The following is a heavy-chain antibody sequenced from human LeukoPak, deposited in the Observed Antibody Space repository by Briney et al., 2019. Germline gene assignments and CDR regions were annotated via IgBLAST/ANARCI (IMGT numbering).Heavy chain of an antibody. CDR2: IWFDGSNK. D-gene: IGHD1-14*01. CDR1: GFXFRSYG. V-gene: IGHV3-33*01. J-gene: IGHJ4*02. CDR3: AREGGTYPYNFDY. Sequence: PGGSLRLSCAASGFXFRSYGMHWVRQSPGKGLKWVAIIWFDGSNKYYAESVKGRFTISRDNSMNTLYLQMNSLRAEDTAVYYCAREGGTYPYNFDYWGQGTLVTVSS.